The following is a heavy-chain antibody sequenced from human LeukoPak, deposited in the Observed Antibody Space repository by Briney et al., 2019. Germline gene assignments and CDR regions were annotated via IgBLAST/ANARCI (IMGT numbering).Heavy chain of an antibody. Sequence: GASVKVSCKASGYTFTGYDINWVRQATGQGLEWMGWMNPNSGNTGYAQKFQGRVTMTRNTSISTAYMELSSLRSEDTAVYYCARGLGLVRGVIITSFDYWGQGTLVTVSS. CDR3: ARGLGLVRGVIITSFDY. CDR1: GYTFTGYD. J-gene: IGHJ4*02. D-gene: IGHD3-10*01. CDR2: MNPNSGNT. V-gene: IGHV1-8*01.